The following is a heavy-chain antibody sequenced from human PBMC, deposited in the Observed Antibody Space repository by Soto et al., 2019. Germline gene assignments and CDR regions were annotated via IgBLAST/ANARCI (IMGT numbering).Heavy chain of an antibody. CDR1: GFSLSTSGLG. V-gene: IGHV2-5*01. Sequence: QITLKESGPTLVRPTQTLTLTCTFSGFSLSTSGLGVGWIRQPPGKALECLALIYWNDDKRYSPSLKARLTITKDTSNSQVVLTMTNMDPVDAATYYCAHRPSGWYLFDYWGQGTLVTVSS. CDR3: AHRPSGWYLFDY. D-gene: IGHD6-19*01. CDR2: IYWNDDK. J-gene: IGHJ4*02.